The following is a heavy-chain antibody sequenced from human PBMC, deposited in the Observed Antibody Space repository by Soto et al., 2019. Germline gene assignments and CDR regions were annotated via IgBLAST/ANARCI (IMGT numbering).Heavy chain of an antibody. CDR2: INHSGST. D-gene: IGHD3-10*01. CDR3: ARDRALRSGGAFDY. CDR1: GGSFSGYY. Sequence: SETLSLTCAVYGGSFSGYYWSWIRQPPGKGLEWIGEINHSGSTNYNPSLKSRVTISVDTSKNQFSLKLSSVTAADTAVYYCARDRALRSGGAFDYWGQGTLVTVSS. V-gene: IGHV4-34*01. J-gene: IGHJ4*02.